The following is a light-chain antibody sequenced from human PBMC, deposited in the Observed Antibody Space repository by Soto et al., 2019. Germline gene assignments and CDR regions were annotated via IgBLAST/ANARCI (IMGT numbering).Light chain of an antibody. Sequence: QSALTQPPSASGSPGQSVTISRTGTSSDVGGYKYVSWYQQYPGKAPKLMIYAVNKRPPGVPDRFSGSKSGNTASLTVSGLQAEDEADYYCSSYAGSNPYVFGNATKVTV. CDR3: SSYAGSNPYV. V-gene: IGLV2-8*01. CDR1: SSDVGGYKY. CDR2: AVN. J-gene: IGLJ1*01.